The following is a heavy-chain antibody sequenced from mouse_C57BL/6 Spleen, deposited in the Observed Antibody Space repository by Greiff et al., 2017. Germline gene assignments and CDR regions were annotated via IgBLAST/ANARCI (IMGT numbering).Heavy chain of an antibody. D-gene: IGHD1-1*01. V-gene: IGHV1-52*01. J-gene: IGHJ3*01. Sequence: QVQLKQSGAELVRPGSSVKLSCKASGYTFTSYWMHWVKQRPIQGLEWIGNIDPSDSETHYNQKFKDKATLTVDKSSSTAYMQLSSLTSEDSAVYACARSSYNGSGPGAYWGQGTLVTVSA. CDR2: IDPSDSET. CDR1: GYTFTSYW. CDR3: ARSSYNGSGPGAY.